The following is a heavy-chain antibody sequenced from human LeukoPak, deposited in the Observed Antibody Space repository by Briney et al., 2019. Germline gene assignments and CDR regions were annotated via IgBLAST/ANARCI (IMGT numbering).Heavy chain of an antibody. V-gene: IGHV1-69*05. CDR2: IIPIFGTA. CDR3: ARVLIVGAADAFDI. Sequence: SVKVSCKASGGTFSSYAISWVRQAPGQGLEWMGGIIPIFGTANYAQKFQGRVTITTDESTGTAYMELSSLRSEDTAVYYCARVLIVGAADAFDIWGQGTMVTVSS. CDR1: GGTFSSYA. J-gene: IGHJ3*02. D-gene: IGHD1-26*01.